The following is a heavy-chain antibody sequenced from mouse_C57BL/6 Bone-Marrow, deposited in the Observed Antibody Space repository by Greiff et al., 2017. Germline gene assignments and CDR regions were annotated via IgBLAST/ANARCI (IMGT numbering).Heavy chain of an antibody. V-gene: IGHV5-6*01. D-gene: IGHD2-5*01. CDR2: ISSGGSYT. CDR3: ARRSAYYSNAYFDY. CDR1: GFTFSSYG. J-gene: IGHJ2*01. Sequence: EVQRVESGGDLVKPGGSLKLSCAASGFTFSSYGMSWVRQTPDKRLEWVATISSGGSYTYYPDSVKGRFTISRDNAKNTLYLQMSSLKSEDTAMYYCARRSAYYSNAYFDYCGQGTTLTVSS.